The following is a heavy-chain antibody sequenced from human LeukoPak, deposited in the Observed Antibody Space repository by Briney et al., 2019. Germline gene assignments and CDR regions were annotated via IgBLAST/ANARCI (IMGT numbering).Heavy chain of an antibody. V-gene: IGHV3-30*02. J-gene: IGHJ4*02. CDR2: IRYDGSNK. CDR1: GFTFSSYG. D-gene: IGHD4-17*01. Sequence: TGGSLRLSCAASGFTFSSYGMHWVRQAPGKGLEWVAFIRYDGSNKYYADSAKGRFTISRDNSKNTLYLQMNSLRAEDTAVYYCAKDPTALYGDYYFDYWGQGTLVTVSS. CDR3: AKDPTALYGDYYFDY.